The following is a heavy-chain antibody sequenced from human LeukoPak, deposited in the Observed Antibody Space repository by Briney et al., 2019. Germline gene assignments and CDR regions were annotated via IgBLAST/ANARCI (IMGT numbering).Heavy chain of an antibody. CDR1: GFTFSYYS. D-gene: IGHD6-13*01. V-gene: IGHV3-23*01. Sequence: GGSLRLSCSASGFTFSYYSMSWVRQAPGKGLEWVSAISGSGGSTYYADSVKGRFTISRDNSKNTLYLQMNSLRAEDTAVYYCAKELKVAVVGTVAFDIWGQGTMVTVSS. CDR2: ISGSGGST. J-gene: IGHJ3*02. CDR3: AKELKVAVVGTVAFDI.